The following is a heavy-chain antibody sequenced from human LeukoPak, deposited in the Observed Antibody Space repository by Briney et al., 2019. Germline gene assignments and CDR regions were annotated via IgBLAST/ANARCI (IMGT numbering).Heavy chain of an antibody. V-gene: IGHV3-30*04. J-gene: IGHJ4*02. D-gene: IGHD2-2*01. CDR3: ARVLGYCSSTSCSTFDY. CDR2: ISYDGSNK. CDR1: GFTFSSYA. Sequence: GRSLRLSCAASGFTFSSYAMHWVRQAPGKGLEWVAVISYDGSNKYCADSVKGRFTISRDNSKNTLYLQMNSLRAEDTAVYYCARVLGYCSSTSCSTFDYWGQGTLVTVSS.